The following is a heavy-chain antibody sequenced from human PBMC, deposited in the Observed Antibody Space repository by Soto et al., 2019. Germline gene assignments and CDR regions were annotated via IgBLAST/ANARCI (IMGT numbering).Heavy chain of an antibody. CDR3: ARARDKGGSLHQKYGMDV. J-gene: IGHJ6*02. CDR1: GFTFSDYY. V-gene: IGHV3-11*06. D-gene: IGHD2-15*01. CDR2: ISSSSSYT. Sequence: GGSLRLSCAASGFTFSDYYMSWIRQAPGKGLEWVSYISSSSSYTNYADSVKGRFTISRDNAKNSLYLQMNSLRAEDTAVYYCARARDKGGSLHQKYGMDVWGQGTTVTVSS.